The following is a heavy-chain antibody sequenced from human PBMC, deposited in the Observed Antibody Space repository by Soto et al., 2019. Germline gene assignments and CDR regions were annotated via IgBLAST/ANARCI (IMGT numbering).Heavy chain of an antibody. D-gene: IGHD6-19*01. Sequence: ASVKVSCKASGYTFGSYGISWVRQAPGQGLEWMGWISVYNGNTKYAQNLQGRVTMTTDTSTSTAYMDLRSLRSDDTAVYYCAKPPFRSCGRYSNWFDPCRQRNLVTVSS. CDR3: AKPPFRSCGRYSNWFDP. CDR2: ISVYNGNT. CDR1: GYTFGSYG. J-gene: IGHJ5*02. V-gene: IGHV1-18*01.